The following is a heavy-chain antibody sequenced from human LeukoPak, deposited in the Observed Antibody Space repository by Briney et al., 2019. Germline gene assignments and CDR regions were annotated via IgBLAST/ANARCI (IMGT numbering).Heavy chain of an antibody. CDR2: ISSSDSTI. D-gene: IGHD2/OR15-2a*01. Sequence: SGGSLRLSCAASGFTFSSYEMNWVRQAPGKGLEWVSYISSSDSTIYYADSVKGRFTISRDNAKNSLYLQMNSLRAEDTAVYYCARDRSTNYFDYWGQGTPVTVSS. V-gene: IGHV3-48*03. CDR1: GFTFSSYE. CDR3: ARDRSTNYFDY. J-gene: IGHJ4*02.